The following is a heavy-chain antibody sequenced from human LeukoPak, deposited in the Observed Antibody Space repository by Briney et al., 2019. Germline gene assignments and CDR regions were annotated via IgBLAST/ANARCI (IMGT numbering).Heavy chain of an antibody. CDR2: INPSGGST. J-gene: IGHJ5*02. CDR1: GYIFTSYG. D-gene: IGHD1-26*01. V-gene: IGHV1-46*01. Sequence: ASVKVSCKASGYIFTSYGVSWVRQAPGQGLEWMGIINPSGGSTSYAQKFQGRVTMTRDTSTSTVYMELSSLRSEDTAVYYCASSGSGSYENWFDPWGQGTLVTVSS. CDR3: ASSGSGSYENWFDP.